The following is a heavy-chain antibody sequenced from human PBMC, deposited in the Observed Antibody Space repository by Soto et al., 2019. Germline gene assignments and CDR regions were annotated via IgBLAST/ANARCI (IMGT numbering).Heavy chain of an antibody. V-gene: IGHV4-61*01. CDR1: GGSVSSGSYY. D-gene: IGHD6-19*01. J-gene: IGHJ4*02. CDR2: IYYSGST. Sequence: NPSETLSLTCTVSGGSVSSGSYYWSWIRQPPGKGLEWIGNIYYSGSTNYNPSLKSRVTISVDTSKNQFSLKLSSVTAADTAVYYCARDGSAVAGFDYWGQGTLVTVSS. CDR3: ARDGSAVAGFDY.